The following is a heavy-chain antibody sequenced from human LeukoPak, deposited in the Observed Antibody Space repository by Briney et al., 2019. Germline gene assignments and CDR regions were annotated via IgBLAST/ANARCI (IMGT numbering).Heavy chain of an antibody. CDR2: ISAYNGNT. CDR3: AREYELDY. CDR1: GYTFTSYG. Sequence: GASVKVSCKASGYTFTSYGISWVRQAPGQGLEWMGWISAYNGNTNYAQKFQGRVTITRDTSASTAYMELSSLRSEDTAVYYCAREYELDYWGQGTLVTVSS. V-gene: IGHV1-18*01. D-gene: IGHD3-3*01. J-gene: IGHJ4*02.